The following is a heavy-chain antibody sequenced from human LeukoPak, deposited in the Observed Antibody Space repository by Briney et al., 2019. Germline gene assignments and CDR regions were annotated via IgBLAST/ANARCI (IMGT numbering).Heavy chain of an antibody. J-gene: IGHJ5*02. D-gene: IGHD3-10*01. CDR1: GFPFSYYG. CDR3: VKDLMRDRWFGES. V-gene: IGHV3-30*02. Sequence: PGGSLRLSCAASGFPFSYYGFHWVRQAPGKGLEWVAFIRYDGNDKFYAESVKGRFTISRDTSRNTLYLQMNTLRLEDTAVYYCVKDLMRDRWFGESWGQGTLVTASS. CDR2: IRYDGNDK.